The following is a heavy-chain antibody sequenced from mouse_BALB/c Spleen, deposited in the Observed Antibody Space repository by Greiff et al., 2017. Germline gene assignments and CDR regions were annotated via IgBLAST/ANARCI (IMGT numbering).Heavy chain of an antibody. D-gene: IGHD2-1*01. J-gene: IGHJ4*01. CDR2: ISYSGST. V-gene: IGHV3-2*02. Sequence: VQLKQSGPGLVKPSQSLSLTCTVTGYSITSDYAWNWIRQFPGNKLEWMGYISYSGSTSYNPSLKSRISITRDTSKNQFFLQLNSVTTEDTATYYCASDGNYVGAMDYWGQGTSVTVSS. CDR3: ASDGNYVGAMDY. CDR1: GYSITSDYA.